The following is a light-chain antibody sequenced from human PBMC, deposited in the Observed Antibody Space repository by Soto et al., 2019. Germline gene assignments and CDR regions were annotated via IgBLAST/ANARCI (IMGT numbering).Light chain of an antibody. J-gene: IGLJ1*01. CDR2: DVS. Sequence: QSALTQPASVSGSPGQSTTISCTGTSSDIGGYNYVSWYQQLPDEAPKLIIYDVSDRPSGVSTRFSGSKSGNTASLTISGLQAEDEGDYYCSSFTSRHTYVFGTGTKVTVL. CDR1: SSDIGGYNY. CDR3: SSFTSRHTYV. V-gene: IGLV2-14*01.